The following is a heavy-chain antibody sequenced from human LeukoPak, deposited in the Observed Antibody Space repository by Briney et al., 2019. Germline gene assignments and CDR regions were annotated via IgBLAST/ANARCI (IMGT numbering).Heavy chain of an antibody. J-gene: IGHJ4*02. CDR1: GFTFSNSA. CDR2: IRSSGGST. D-gene: IGHD3-22*01. CDR3: AKADPPYYYDRSVYYHF. V-gene: IGHV3-23*01. Sequence: PGGSLRLSCAASGFTFSNSAMSWVRQAPGKGLEWVSTIRSSGGSTYYTDSVNGRFAVSRDNPKNTLNLQMNSLRAEDTAVYYCAKADPPYYYDRSVYYHFWGQGTLVTVSS.